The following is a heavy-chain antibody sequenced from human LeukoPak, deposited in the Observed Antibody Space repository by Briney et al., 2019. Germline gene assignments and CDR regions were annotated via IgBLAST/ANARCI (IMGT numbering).Heavy chain of an antibody. CDR2: ISGSGGST. Sequence: GGSLSPSCAASGFTFSSYAMSWVRKPPGKGLEWVSAISGSGGSTYYADSVKGRFTISRDNSKNTLYLQMNSLRAEDTAVYYCAKERDWNYGGYFDYWGQGTLVTVSS. V-gene: IGHV3-23*01. CDR3: AKERDWNYGGYFDY. CDR1: GFTFSSYA. J-gene: IGHJ4*02. D-gene: IGHD1-7*01.